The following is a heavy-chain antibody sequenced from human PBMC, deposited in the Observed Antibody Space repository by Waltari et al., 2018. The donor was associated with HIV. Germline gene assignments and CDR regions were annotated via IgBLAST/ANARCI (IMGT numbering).Heavy chain of an antibody. CDR2: IDPGDADT. CDR1: GYSFTSYW. J-gene: IGHJ4*02. Sequence: EVQLVQSGAEVKKPGESLKISCKGSGYSFTSYWIGWVRQMPGKGMEWMGIIDPGDADTGYSPSFQGQVTISADKSVSTAYLQWSSLKASDTAMYYWARHAIPVDYWGQGTLVTVSS. V-gene: IGHV5-51*01. CDR3: ARHAIPVDY.